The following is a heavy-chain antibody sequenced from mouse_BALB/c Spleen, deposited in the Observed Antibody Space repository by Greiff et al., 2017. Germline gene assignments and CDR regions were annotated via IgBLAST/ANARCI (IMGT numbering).Heavy chain of an antibody. CDR1: GFTFSSFG. CDR3: ARSETTAYYFDY. Sequence: EVMLVESGGDLVKPGGSLKLSCAASGFTFSSFGMHWVRQAPEKGLEWVAYISSGSSTIYYADTVKGRFTISRDNPKNTLFLQMTSLRSEDTAMYYCARSETTAYYFDYWGQGTTLTVSS. CDR2: ISSGSSTI. V-gene: IGHV5-17*02. J-gene: IGHJ2*01. D-gene: IGHD1-2*01.